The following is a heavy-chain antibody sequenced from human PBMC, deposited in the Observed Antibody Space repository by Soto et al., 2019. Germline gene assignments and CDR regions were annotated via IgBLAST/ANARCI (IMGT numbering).Heavy chain of an antibody. Sequence: GGSLRLSCSASGFTFSSYAMHWVRQAPGKGLEYVSAISSNGGSTYYADSVKGRFTISRDNAKNSLYLQMNSLRAEDTAVYYCARGGNDRDAFDIWGQGTMVTVSS. V-gene: IGHV3-64*04. CDR2: ISSNGGST. J-gene: IGHJ3*02. CDR1: GFTFSSYA. CDR3: ARGGNDRDAFDI. D-gene: IGHD1-1*01.